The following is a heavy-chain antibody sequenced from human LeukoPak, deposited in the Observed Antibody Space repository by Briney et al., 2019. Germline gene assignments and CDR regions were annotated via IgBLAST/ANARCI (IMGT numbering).Heavy chain of an antibody. CDR2: IIPIFGTA. Sequence: SVKVSCKASGGTFSSYAISWVRQAPGQGLEWMGGIIPIFGTANYAQKFQGRVTITTDESASTAYMELSSLRAEDTAVYYCAGVGGNYYYMDVWGKGTTVTVSS. V-gene: IGHV1-69*05. CDR1: GGTFSSYA. J-gene: IGHJ6*03. CDR3: AGVGGNYYYMDV. D-gene: IGHD2-15*01.